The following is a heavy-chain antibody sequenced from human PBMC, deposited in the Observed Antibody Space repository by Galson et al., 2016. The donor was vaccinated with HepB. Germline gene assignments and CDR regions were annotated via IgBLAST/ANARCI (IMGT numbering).Heavy chain of an antibody. J-gene: IGHJ4*02. V-gene: IGHV3-48*02. CDR3: ARRDSSGWYGY. Sequence: SLRLSCAASGFTLSSYSMNWVRQAPGMGLEWVSYISSSSSTIYYADSVKGRFTISRDNAKNSLYLQMNSLIDEDTAVYYCARRDSSGWYGYWGQGTLVTVSS. CDR1: GFTLSSYS. D-gene: IGHD6-19*01. CDR2: ISSSSSTI.